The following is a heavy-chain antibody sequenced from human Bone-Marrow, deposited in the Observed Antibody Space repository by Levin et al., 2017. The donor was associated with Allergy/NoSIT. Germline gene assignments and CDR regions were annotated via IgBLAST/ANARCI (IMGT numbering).Heavy chain of an antibody. Sequence: GESLKISCKASGYTFTSYDINWVRQATGQGLEWMGWMNPNSGNTGYAQKFQGRVTMTRNTSISTAYMELSSLRSEDTAVYYCARGLRLLTASSTSWEYYFDYWGQGTLVTVAS. CDR2: MNPNSGNT. J-gene: IGHJ4*02. CDR3: ARGLRLLTASSTSWEYYFDY. D-gene: IGHD2-2*01. V-gene: IGHV1-8*01. CDR1: GYTFTSYD.